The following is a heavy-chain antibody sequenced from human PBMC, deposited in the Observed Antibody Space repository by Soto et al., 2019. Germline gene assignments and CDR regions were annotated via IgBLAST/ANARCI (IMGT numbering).Heavy chain of an antibody. V-gene: IGHV3-49*03. J-gene: IGHJ4*02. CDR2: IRSKAYGGTT. CDR3: TGYYYDSSGYLPNY. CDR1: GFTFGDYA. D-gene: IGHD3-22*01. Sequence: GGSLRLFCTASGFTFGDYAMSWFRQAPGKGLEWVGFIRSKAYGGTTEYAASVKGRFTISRDDSKSIAYLQMNSLKTEDTAVYYCTGYYYDSSGYLPNYWGQGTLVTVSS.